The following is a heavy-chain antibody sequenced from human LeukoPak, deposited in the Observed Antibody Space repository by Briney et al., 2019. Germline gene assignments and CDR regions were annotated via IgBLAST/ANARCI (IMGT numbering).Heavy chain of an antibody. V-gene: IGHV1-69*05. D-gene: IGHD1-26*01. CDR1: GGTFSSYA. CDR3: ARMDLGATAFDY. CDR2: IIPIFGTA. Sequence: AASVKVSCKASGGTFSSYAISWVRQAPGQGLEWMGGIIPIFGTANYAQKLQGRVTITTDESTSTAYMELSSLRSEDTAVYYCARMDLGATAFDYWGQGTLVTVSS. J-gene: IGHJ4*02.